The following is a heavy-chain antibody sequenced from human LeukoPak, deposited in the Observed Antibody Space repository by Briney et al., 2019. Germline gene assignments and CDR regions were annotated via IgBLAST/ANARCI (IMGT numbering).Heavy chain of an antibody. CDR2: IYYSGST. CDR1: GGSISSYY. CDR3: ARDRGAGNQSKYTYSWFDP. Sequence: SETLSLTCTVSGGSISSYYWSRIRQPPGKRLEWIGYIYYSGSTNYNPSLKSRVTISVDTSKNQFSLKLSSVTAADTAVYYCARDRGAGNQSKYTYSWFDPWGQGTLVTVSS. V-gene: IGHV4-59*01. J-gene: IGHJ5*02. D-gene: IGHD2-15*01.